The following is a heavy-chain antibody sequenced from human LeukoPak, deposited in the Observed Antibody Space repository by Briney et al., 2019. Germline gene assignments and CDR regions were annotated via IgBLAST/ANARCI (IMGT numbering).Heavy chain of an antibody. Sequence: SETLSLTCAVCGGSFSGYYWSWIRQPPGKGLEWIGEINHSGSTNYNPSLKSRVTISVDTSKNQFSLKLSSVTAADTAVYYCARGRNIVVVIAISRGGYYFDYWGQGTLVTVSS. J-gene: IGHJ4*02. V-gene: IGHV4-34*01. D-gene: IGHD2-21*01. CDR1: GGSFSGYY. CDR2: INHSGST. CDR3: ARGRNIVVVIAISRGGYYFDY.